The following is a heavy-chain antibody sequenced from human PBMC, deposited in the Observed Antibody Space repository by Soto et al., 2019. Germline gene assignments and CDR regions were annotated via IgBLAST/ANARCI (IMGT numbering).Heavy chain of an antibody. CDR1: GFTFSNCG. J-gene: IGHJ4*02. Sequence: GGSLRLSCVASGFTFSNCGMTWVRQAPGKGPEWVSAISGGGERTYYADSVQGRFTMSRDNSKNTLYLQMNSLRAEDTAVYYCAKIGQTGQWFFDCWGQGTLVTVSS. D-gene: IGHD3-22*01. CDR3: AKIGQTGQWFFDC. CDR2: ISGGGERT. V-gene: IGHV3-23*01.